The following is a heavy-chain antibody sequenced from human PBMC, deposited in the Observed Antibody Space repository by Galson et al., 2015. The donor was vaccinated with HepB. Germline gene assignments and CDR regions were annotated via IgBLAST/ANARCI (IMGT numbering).Heavy chain of an antibody. D-gene: IGHD4-17*01. Sequence: SVKVSCKASGGTFSSYTISWVRQAPGQGLEWMGRIIPILGIANYAQKFQGRVTITADKSTSTAYMELSSLRSEDTAVYYCARVHDDYGDPGFDYWGQGTLVTVSS. CDR3: ARVHDDYGDPGFDY. CDR2: IIPILGIA. V-gene: IGHV1-69*02. J-gene: IGHJ4*02. CDR1: GGTFSSYT.